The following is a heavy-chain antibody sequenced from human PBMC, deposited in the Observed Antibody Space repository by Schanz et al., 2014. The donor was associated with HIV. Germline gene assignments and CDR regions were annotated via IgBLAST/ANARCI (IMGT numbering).Heavy chain of an antibody. CDR2: ISYDGSNK. D-gene: IGHD3-16*01. V-gene: IGHV3-30*03. CDR1: GFTFSTYG. CDR3: ARVANWDYYGMDV. J-gene: IGHJ6*02. Sequence: QVQLVESGGGVVQPGRSLRLSCAASGFTFSTYGMHWVRQGPGKGLEWVAFISYDGSNKYYADSVKGRFTISRDNSKNTLFLQMNSLRGEDTAVYYCARVANWDYYGMDVWGHGTTVTVSS.